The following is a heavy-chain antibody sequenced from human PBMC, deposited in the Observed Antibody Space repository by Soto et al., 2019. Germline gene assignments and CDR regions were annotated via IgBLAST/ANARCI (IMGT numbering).Heavy chain of an antibody. Sequence: EVQLVETGGGLIQPGGSLRLSCAASGFTVSSNYMSWVRQAPGKGLEWVSVIYSGGSTYYADSVKGRFTISRDNSKNTLYLQMNSLRAEDTAVYYCARDLPTDYYGSGSYYRAVIHAFDIWGQGTMVTVSS. V-gene: IGHV3-53*02. D-gene: IGHD3-10*01. CDR2: IYSGGST. CDR3: ARDLPTDYYGSGSYYRAVIHAFDI. J-gene: IGHJ3*02. CDR1: GFTVSSNY.